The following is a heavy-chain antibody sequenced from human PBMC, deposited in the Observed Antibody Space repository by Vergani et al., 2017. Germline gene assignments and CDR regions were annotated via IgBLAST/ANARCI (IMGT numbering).Heavy chain of an antibody. CDR1: GFTFSSYG. Sequence: QVQLVESGGGVVQPGRSLRLSCAASGFTFSSYGMHWVRQAPGKGLEWVAVIWYDGSNKYYADSVKGRFTISRDNSKNTLYLQMNSLRAEDTAVYYCARPRGYCSGGSCYSGYYYGMDVWGQGTTVTVSS. D-gene: IGHD2-15*01. CDR3: ARPRGYCSGGSCYSGYYYGMDV. CDR2: IWYDGSNK. V-gene: IGHV3-33*01. J-gene: IGHJ6*02.